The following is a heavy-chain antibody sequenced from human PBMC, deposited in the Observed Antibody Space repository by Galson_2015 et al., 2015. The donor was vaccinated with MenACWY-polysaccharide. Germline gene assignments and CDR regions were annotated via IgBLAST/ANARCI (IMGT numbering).Heavy chain of an antibody. V-gene: IGHV4-31*03. CDR1: GASITTGGYY. J-gene: IGHJ4*02. CDR3: ARIPRRRYKYDRSALPNDY. CDR2: IYYSGST. D-gene: IGHD1-14*01. Sequence: TLSLTCTVSGASITTGGYYWTWIRQPPGGGLEWIGYIYYSGSTYYSPSLESRVAMSIDTFNNRFSLILSSVTAADAAVYYCARIPRRRYKYDRSALPNDYWGQGTLVIVSS.